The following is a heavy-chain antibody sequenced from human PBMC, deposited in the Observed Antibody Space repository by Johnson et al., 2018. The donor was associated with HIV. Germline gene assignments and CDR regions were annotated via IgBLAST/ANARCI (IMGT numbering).Heavy chain of an antibody. V-gene: IGHV3-33*01. D-gene: IGHD6-19*01. J-gene: IGHJ3*02. CDR2: IWYDGSNK. Sequence: VQLVESGGGVVQPGRSLRLSCAASGFTFSSYGMHWVRQAPGKGLEWVAVIWYDGSNKYYVDSVKGRLTISRDNAKNSLYLQMNSLRAEDTAVYYCARDGYSSGWYGNDAFDIWGQGTMVTVSS. CDR1: GFTFSSYG. CDR3: ARDGYSSGWYGNDAFDI.